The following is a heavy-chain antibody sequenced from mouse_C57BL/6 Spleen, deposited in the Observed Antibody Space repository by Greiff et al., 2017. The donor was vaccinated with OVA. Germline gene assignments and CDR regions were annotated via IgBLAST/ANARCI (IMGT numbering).Heavy chain of an antibody. CDR3: ARSRDITTYFAY. J-gene: IGHJ2*01. CDR2: INPYTGDT. D-gene: IGHD1-1*01. CDR1: GFSFTGSF. V-gene: IGHV1-20*01. Sequence: EVQLQQSGPELVKPGDSVKISCKASGFSFTGSFMNWVMQSHGKSLEWIGRINPYTGDTFSNQEFYGKATFTVDKSSSTAHMERRNLTSEDSAVYDSARSRDITTYFAYWGQGTTLTVAS.